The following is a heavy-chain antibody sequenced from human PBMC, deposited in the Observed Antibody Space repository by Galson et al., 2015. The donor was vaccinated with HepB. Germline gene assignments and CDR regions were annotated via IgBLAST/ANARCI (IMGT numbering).Heavy chain of an antibody. D-gene: IGHD6-13*01. J-gene: IGHJ6*02. CDR3: AKDEAAAVLGLKTYYYYGMDV. Sequence: SLRLSCAASGFTFSSYGMHWVRQAPGKGLEWVAVISYDGSNKYYADSVKGRFTISRDNSKNTLYLQMNSLRAEDTAVYYCAKDEAAAVLGLKTYYYYGMDVWGQGTTATVSS. CDR2: ISYDGSNK. V-gene: IGHV3-30*18. CDR1: GFTFSSYG.